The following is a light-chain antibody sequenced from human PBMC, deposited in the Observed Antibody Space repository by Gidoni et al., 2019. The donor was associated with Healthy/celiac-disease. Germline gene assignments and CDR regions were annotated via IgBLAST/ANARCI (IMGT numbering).Light chain of an antibody. CDR2: DAS. Sequence: ETVLTQSPATLSLSPGERATLSCRASQSVSSYLAWYQQKPGHAPMLLIYDASNRATGIPARFSGSGSGSDFTLTISSLEPEDFAVYYCQQRSNWPQITFGQGTRLEIK. CDR3: QQRSNWPQIT. J-gene: IGKJ5*01. CDR1: QSVSSY. V-gene: IGKV3-11*01.